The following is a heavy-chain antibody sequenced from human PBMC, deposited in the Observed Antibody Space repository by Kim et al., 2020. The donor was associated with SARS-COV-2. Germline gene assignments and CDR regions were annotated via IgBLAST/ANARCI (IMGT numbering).Heavy chain of an antibody. CDR2: IHAAHGNT. Sequence: ASVKVSCKASGDRFTTFSMHWVRQAPGQRLEWMGWIHAAHGNTVYAESFHGRITISRDTSAETVYMELSSLTSTDTAMYYCTKDLSYGGLAFGSWGQGTLVSVSS. J-gene: IGHJ5*01. CDR3: TKDLSYGGLAFGS. V-gene: IGHV1-3*01. CDR1: GDRFTTFS. D-gene: IGHD3-16*01.